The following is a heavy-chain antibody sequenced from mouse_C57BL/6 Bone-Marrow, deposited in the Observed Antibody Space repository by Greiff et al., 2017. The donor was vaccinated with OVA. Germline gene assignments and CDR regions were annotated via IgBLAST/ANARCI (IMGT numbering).Heavy chain of an antibody. V-gene: IGHV7-3*01. D-gene: IGHD3-3*01. Sequence: EVQGVESGGGLVQPGGSLSLSCAASGFTFTDYYMSWVRQPPGKALEWLGFIRNKANGYTTEYSASVKGRFTISRDNSQSILYLQMNALRDEDSATDYCGNGTAIFFAYWGQGTLVTVSA. CDR1: GFTFTDYY. CDR3: GNGTAIFFAY. J-gene: IGHJ3*01. CDR2: IRNKANGYTT.